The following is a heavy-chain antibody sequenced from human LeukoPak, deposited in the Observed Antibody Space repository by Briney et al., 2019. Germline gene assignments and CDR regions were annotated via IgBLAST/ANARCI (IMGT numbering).Heavy chain of an antibody. CDR2: ISSSGSTI. V-gene: IGHV3-48*03. Sequence: GGSLRLSCAASGFTFSSYEMNWVHQAPGKGLEWVSYISSSGSTIYYADSVKGRFTIPRDNAKNSLYLQMNSLRAEDTAVYYCAELGITMIGGVWGKGTTVTISS. CDR3: AELGITMIGGV. CDR1: GFTFSSYE. D-gene: IGHD3-10*02. J-gene: IGHJ6*04.